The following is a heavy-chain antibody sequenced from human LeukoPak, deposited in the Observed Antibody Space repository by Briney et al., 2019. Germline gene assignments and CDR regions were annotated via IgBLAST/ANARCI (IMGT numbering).Heavy chain of an antibody. V-gene: IGHV4-34*01. CDR1: GGSFSGYY. D-gene: IGHD3-10*01. Sequence: SETLSLTCAVYGGSFSGYYWSWIRQPPGKGLEWIGEINHSRSTNYNPSLKSRVTISVDTSKNQFSLKLSSVTAADTAVYYCATMVRGVIWAFDIWGQGTMVTVSS. J-gene: IGHJ3*02. CDR3: ATMVRGVIWAFDI. CDR2: INHSRST.